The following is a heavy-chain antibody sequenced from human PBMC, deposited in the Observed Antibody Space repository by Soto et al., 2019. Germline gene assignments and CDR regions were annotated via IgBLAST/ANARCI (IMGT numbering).Heavy chain of an antibody. Sequence: ASVKVSCKASGGTFSSYAISWVRQAPGQGLEWMGGIIPIFGTTNYAQKFQGRVTITADESTSTAYMELSSLRSEDTAVYYCARLRTATLYYYYYGMDVWGQGTTVTV. V-gene: IGHV1-69*13. D-gene: IGHD6-25*01. J-gene: IGHJ6*02. CDR3: ARLRTATLYYYYYGMDV. CDR2: IIPIFGTT. CDR1: GGTFSSYA.